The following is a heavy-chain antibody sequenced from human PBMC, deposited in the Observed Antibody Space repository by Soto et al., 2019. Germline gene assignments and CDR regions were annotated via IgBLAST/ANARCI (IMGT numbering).Heavy chain of an antibody. CDR3: AKDIDYGDRGYFDY. CDR2: ISWNSGSI. J-gene: IGHJ4*02. CDR1: GFTFDDYA. D-gene: IGHD4-17*01. Sequence: EVQLVESGGGLVQPGRSLRLSCAASGFTFDDYAMHWVRQAPGKGLEWVSGISWNSGSIGYADSVKGRFTISRDNAKNSLYLQMNSLRAEDTALYYCAKDIDYGDRGYFDYWGQGTLVTVSS. V-gene: IGHV3-9*01.